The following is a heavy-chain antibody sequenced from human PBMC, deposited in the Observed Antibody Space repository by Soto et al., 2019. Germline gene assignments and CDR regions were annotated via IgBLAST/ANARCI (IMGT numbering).Heavy chain of an antibody. Sequence: GGSLRLSCAASGFTFHNYAMSWVRQAPGKGLEWVSSINGPGDDTYYADSVKGRFTISRDNSKNTLYLQMNSLRAEDTALYYCARKEEDDHVWGKSPLDWGQGTLVTVSS. J-gene: IGHJ4*03. CDR1: GFTFHNYA. CDR2: INGPGDDT. D-gene: IGHD3-16*01. V-gene: IGHV3-23*01. CDR3: ARKEEDDHVWGKSPLD.